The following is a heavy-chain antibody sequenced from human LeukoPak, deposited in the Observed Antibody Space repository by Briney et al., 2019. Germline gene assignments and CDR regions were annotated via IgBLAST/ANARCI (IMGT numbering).Heavy chain of an antibody. V-gene: IGHV3-53*01. J-gene: IGHJ4*02. CDR1: GFAVSSNY. Sequence: GGSLRLSCAASGFAVSSNYMSWVRQAPGKGLEWVSVIYSGGSTYYADSVKGRFTISRDNSKNTLYLQMNSLRAEDTAVYYCANIGYCSGGSCYDVYWGQGTLVTVSS. CDR2: IYSGGST. D-gene: IGHD2-15*01. CDR3: ANIGYCSGGSCYDVY.